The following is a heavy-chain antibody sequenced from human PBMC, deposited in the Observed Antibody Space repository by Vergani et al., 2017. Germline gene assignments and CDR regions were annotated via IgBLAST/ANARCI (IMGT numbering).Heavy chain of an antibody. Sequence: QVQLREWGAGLLKTSETLSLTCGVSGGSFSDYYWSWIRQAPGMGLEWIGEVNHGGSTNYNPSLKSRVSISVDTSKNQFSLQLTSVTAADSALYFCASIARAPTRRNPPPDYWGQGILVTVSS. CDR2: VNHGGST. CDR3: ASIARAPTRRNPPPDY. J-gene: IGHJ4*02. V-gene: IGHV4-34*01. CDR1: GGSFSDYY. D-gene: IGHD3-16*02.